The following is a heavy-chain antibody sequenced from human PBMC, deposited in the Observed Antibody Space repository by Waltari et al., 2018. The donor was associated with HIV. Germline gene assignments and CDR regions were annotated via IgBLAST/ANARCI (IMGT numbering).Heavy chain of an antibody. CDR3: AKEGWELLQFGYYFYY. CDR2: ISFDGRNE. Sequence: QVQLVESGGGVVQPGKSLRLSCAASGFTFRSYGIHWVRQAPGKGLDWVAVISFDGRNEYYADSVKGRFTISRDNSKNTVYLQMNSLRAEDTAVYYCAKEGWELLQFGYYFYYWCQGTLVTVSS. V-gene: IGHV3-30*18. CDR1: GFTFRSYG. J-gene: IGHJ4*02. D-gene: IGHD1-26*01.